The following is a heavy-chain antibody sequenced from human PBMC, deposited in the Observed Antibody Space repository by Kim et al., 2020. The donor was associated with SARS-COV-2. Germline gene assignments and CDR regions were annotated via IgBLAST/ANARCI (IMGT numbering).Heavy chain of an antibody. CDR1: GGSFSGYY. CDR2: INHSGST. J-gene: IGHJ5*02. D-gene: IGHD1-26*01. Sequence: SETLSLTCAVYGGSFSGYYWSWIRQPPGKGLEWIGEINHSGSTNYNPSLKSRVTISVDTSKNQFSLKLSSVTAADTAVYYCARGPQPAPKVGFDPWGQGTLVTVSS. CDR3: ARGPQPAPKVGFDP. V-gene: IGHV4-34*01.